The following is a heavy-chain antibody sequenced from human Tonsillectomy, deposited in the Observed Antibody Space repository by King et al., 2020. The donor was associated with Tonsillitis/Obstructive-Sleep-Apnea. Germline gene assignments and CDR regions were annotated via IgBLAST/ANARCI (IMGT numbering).Heavy chain of an antibody. V-gene: IGHV4-39*02. CDR3: AREGEYSSTNFFDY. Sequence: QLQESGPGLVKPSETLSLSCTVSGGSISSSPHYWGWIRQPPGQGQEWIGSIHYSGSTYYNPSLKSRVTIFVDTSKNQLSLKLSSVTAADTAVYYCAREGEYSSTNFFDYWGQGTLVTVSS. CDR1: GGSISSSPHY. D-gene: IGHD6-6*01. CDR2: IHYSGST. J-gene: IGHJ4*02.